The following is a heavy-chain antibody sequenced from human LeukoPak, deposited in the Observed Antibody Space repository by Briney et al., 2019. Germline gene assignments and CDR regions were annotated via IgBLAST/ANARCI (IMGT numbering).Heavy chain of an antibody. D-gene: IGHD6-19*01. CDR3: ATSGYTSRFDH. J-gene: IGHJ4*02. CDR2: IIPIRDMA. V-gene: IGHV1-69*04. Sequence: SVKVSCKASGGAFNIYGITWVRQAPGQGLEWMGRIIPIRDMANYGQRFQGRVTITADRSTSTAYLELRRLTSDDTAFYYCATSGYTSRFDHWGQGTLDTVSS. CDR1: GGAFNIYG.